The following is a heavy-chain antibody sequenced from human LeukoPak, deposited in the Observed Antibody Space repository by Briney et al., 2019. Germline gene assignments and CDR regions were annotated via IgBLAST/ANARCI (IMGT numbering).Heavy chain of an antibody. D-gene: IGHD3-16*02. CDR1: GYTFTSYA. Sequence: ASVKVSCKASGYTFTSYAMNWVRQAPGQGLEWMGWINTNTGNPTYAQGFTGRFVFSLDTSVSTAYLQISSLKAEDTAVYYCASGVYAWGSYRRAPFDYWGQGTLVTVSS. V-gene: IGHV7-4-1*02. CDR3: ASGVYAWGSYRRAPFDY. CDR2: INTNTGNP. J-gene: IGHJ4*02.